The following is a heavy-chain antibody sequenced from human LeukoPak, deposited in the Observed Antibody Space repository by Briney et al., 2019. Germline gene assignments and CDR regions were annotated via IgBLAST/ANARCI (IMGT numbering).Heavy chain of an antibody. CDR1: GGTFSSYT. CDR2: IIPIRGIA. Sequence: SVKVSCKASGGTFSSYTISWVRQAPGQGLEWMGRIIPIRGIANYAQKFQGRVTITADKSTSTAYMELSSLRSEDTAVYYCARTSDYDSSGYYYGWGQGTLVTVSS. CDR3: ARTSDYDSSGYYYG. J-gene: IGHJ4*02. V-gene: IGHV1-69*02. D-gene: IGHD3-22*01.